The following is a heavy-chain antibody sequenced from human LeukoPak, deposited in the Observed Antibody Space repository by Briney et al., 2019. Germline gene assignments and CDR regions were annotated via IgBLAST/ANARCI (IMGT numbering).Heavy chain of an antibody. J-gene: IGHJ3*02. CDR2: IGSTGDNI. CDR1: GFIFSHYG. V-gene: IGHV3-23*01. CDR3: ARGQHRVDYSNDGFDI. D-gene: IGHD2-2*01. Sequence: GGSLRLSCAASGFIFSHYGMTWVRQAPGKGLEWVSAIGSTGDNIHYADSVKGRFTISRDNSKNTLYLQMNSLRAEDTAVYYCARGQHRVDYSNDGFDIWGQGTMVTVSS.